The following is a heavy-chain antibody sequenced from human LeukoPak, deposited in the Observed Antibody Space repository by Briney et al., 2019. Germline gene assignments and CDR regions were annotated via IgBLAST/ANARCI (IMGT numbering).Heavy chain of an antibody. CDR1: GYTFSGYY. CDR2: INPNSGDT. V-gene: IGHV1-2*02. J-gene: IGHJ6*02. CDR3: ARTLPNYYFGMDV. Sequence: ASVKVSCKASGYTFSGYYMHWVRQAPGQGLEWMGWINPNSGDTNYAQKFQGRVSMTRDTSINTAYMELSRLSSDDTSVYYCARTLPNYYFGMDVWGQGTTVTVSS. D-gene: IGHD1-26*01.